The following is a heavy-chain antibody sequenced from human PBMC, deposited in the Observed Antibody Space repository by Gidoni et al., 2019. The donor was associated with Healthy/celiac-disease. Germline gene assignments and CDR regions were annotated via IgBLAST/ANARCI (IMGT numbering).Heavy chain of an antibody. Sequence: QVQLQESGPGLVKPSATLSLTCTVSGGSISSYYWSWIRQPPGKGLEWIGYIYYSGSTHYNPSLKSRVTISVDTSKNQFSLKLSSVTAADTAVYYCARETPLGGYATRGYFDYWGQGTLVTVSS. J-gene: IGHJ4*02. CDR3: ARETPLGGYATRGYFDY. V-gene: IGHV4-59*01. CDR1: GGSISSYY. D-gene: IGHD5-12*01. CDR2: IYYSGST.